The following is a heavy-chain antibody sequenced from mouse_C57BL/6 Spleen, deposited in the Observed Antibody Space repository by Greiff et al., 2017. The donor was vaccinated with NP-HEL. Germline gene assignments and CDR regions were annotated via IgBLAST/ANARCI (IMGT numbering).Heavy chain of an antibody. J-gene: IGHJ4*01. CDR1: GFTFSNYW. V-gene: IGHV6-3*01. CDR2: IRLKSDNYAT. CDR3: IGGYYGSSYVGSYYAMDY. Sequence: EVMLVESGGGLVQPGGSMKLSCVASGFTFSNYWMNWVRQSPEKGLEWVAQIRLKSDNYATHYAESVKGRFTISRDDSKSSVYLQMNNLRAEDTGIYYCIGGYYGSSYVGSYYAMDYWGQGTSVTVSS. D-gene: IGHD1-1*01.